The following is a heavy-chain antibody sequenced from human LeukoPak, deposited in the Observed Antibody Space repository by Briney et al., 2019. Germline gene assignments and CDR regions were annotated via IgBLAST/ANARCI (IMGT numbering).Heavy chain of an antibody. CDR2: IRYDGSNK. D-gene: IGHD6-19*01. J-gene: IGHJ4*02. CDR3: AKEDRIAVALED. V-gene: IGHV3-30*02. CDR1: GFTFSSYG. Sequence: GGSLRLSCAASGFTFSSYGMHWVRQAPGKGLEWVAFIRYDGSNKYYADSVKGRFTISRDNSKNTLYLQMNSLRAEDTAVYYCAKEDRIAVALEDWGQGTLVTVSS.